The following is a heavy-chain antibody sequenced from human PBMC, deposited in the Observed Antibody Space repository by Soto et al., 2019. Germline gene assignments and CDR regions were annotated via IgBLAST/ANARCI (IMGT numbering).Heavy chain of an antibody. V-gene: IGHV3-33*01. CDR3: ARDRMYYDSSGYYDY. Sequence: QVQLVESGGGVVQPGRSLRLSCVASGFTFRSYGMHWVRQAPGKGLAWVAVIWYDGSNKYYADSVKGRFTISRDNSKNTLYLQMNSLRAEDTAVYYCARDRMYYDSSGYYDYWGQGTLVTVSS. D-gene: IGHD3-22*01. CDR2: IWYDGSNK. J-gene: IGHJ4*02. CDR1: GFTFRSYG.